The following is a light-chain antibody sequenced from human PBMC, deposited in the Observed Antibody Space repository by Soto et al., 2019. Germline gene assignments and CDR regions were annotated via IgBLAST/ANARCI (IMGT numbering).Light chain of an antibody. J-gene: IGLJ1*01. CDR3: CSYAGSLYV. CDR1: SSDVGSYNL. CDR2: EGS. Sequence: QSVLTQPASVSGSPGQSITISCPGTSSDVGSYNLVSWYQQHPGKAPKLMIYEGSKRPSGVSNRFSGSKSGNTASLTISGLQAEGEADYYCCSYAGSLYVFGTGTKVTVL. V-gene: IGLV2-23*01.